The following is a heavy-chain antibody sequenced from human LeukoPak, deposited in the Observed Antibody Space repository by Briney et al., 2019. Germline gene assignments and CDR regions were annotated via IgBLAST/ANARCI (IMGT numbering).Heavy chain of an antibody. J-gene: IGHJ4*02. D-gene: IGHD3-22*01. CDR1: GFTFSSYA. Sequence: PGGSLRLSCAASGFTFSSYAMSWVRQAPGKGLEWVSTISGSGDRTYYADSVKGRFTISRDNSKNTLFLQMSSLRAEDTAVYYCAKDGGRYYDRSGYYWGYYFDSWGQGVLVTVST. CDR2: ISGSGDRT. CDR3: AKDGGRYYDRSGYYWGYYFDS. V-gene: IGHV3-23*01.